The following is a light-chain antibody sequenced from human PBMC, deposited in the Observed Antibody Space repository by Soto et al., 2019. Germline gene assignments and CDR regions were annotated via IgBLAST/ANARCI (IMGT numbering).Light chain of an antibody. V-gene: IGKV1-27*01. J-gene: IGKJ4*01. CDR1: QGIKNY. CDR2: FAS. Sequence: DIQMTQSPSSLSASVGDRITITCRASQGIKNYLAWYQQKPGKVPKLLIYFASTLQSGVPSRFSGSGSGTDFTLTISSVQPEDVATYYCQKYNSDPLTFGGGTKVEIK. CDR3: QKYNSDPLT.